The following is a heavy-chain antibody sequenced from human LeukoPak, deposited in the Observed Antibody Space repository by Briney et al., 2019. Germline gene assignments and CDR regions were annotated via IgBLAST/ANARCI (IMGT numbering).Heavy chain of an antibody. CDR3: ASTIGAVAGTAGDYYYYYYMDV. CDR1: GGSITSYY. J-gene: IGHJ6*03. Sequence: SETLSLTCTVSGGSITSYYWSWLRQPPRKGLEWIGYIFYSGSTNYNPSLKSRVTRSVDPSKNQFSLKLSSVTAADTAVYYCASTIGAVAGTAGDYYYYYYMDVWGKGTTVTVSS. V-gene: IGHV4-59*01. CDR2: IFYSGST. D-gene: IGHD6-19*01.